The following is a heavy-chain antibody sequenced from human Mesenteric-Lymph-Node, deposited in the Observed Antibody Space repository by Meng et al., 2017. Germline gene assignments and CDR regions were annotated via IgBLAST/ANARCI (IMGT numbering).Heavy chain of an antibody. CDR1: GFTFSNYA. CDR3: ARGIIKSTRSIMSTGQQWLDHTDV. CDR2: ISGSGDGT. V-gene: IGHV3-23*01. J-gene: IGHJ6*02. D-gene: IGHD6-19*01. Sequence: GESLKISCAASGFTFSNYAMAWVRQAPGKGLEWVSAISGSGDGTFSADSVKGRFTISRDNSKNTLYLQMNSLRAEDTAVYYCARGIIKSTRSIMSTGQQWLDHTDVWGQGTTVTVSS.